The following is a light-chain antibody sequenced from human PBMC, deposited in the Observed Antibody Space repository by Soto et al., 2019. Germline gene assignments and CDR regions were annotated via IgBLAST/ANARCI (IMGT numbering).Light chain of an antibody. J-gene: IGLJ3*02. V-gene: IGLV2-23*01. CDR3: CSHAGSSSWV. CDR1: SSDFGTYNL. Sequence: QSALTQPASVSGSPGQSITISCTGKSSDFGTYNLVSWYQQYPGKPPKLIIYEGTKRPPGVSDRFSGSESGNTASLTISGLQTEDEADYYCCSHAGSSSWVFGGGTKLTVL. CDR2: EGT.